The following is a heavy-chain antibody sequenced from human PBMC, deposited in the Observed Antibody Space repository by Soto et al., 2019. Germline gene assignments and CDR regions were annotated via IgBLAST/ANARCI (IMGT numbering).Heavy chain of an antibody. CDR3: ARALSDSSAYYSYYYYYSGMDV. J-gene: IGHJ6*02. D-gene: IGHD3-22*01. V-gene: IGHV3-21*01. CDR2: ISRSSSYI. CDR1: GFTFRSYS. Sequence: GGSLRLSCAASGFTFRSYSMNWVRQAPGKGLEWVSSISRSSSYIYYADSVKGRFTISRDNAKNSLYLQMNSLRAEDTAVYYCARALSDSSAYYSYYYYYSGMDVWGQGATVTVSS.